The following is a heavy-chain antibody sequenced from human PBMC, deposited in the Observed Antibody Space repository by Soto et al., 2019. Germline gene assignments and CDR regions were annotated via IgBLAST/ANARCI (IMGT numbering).Heavy chain of an antibody. V-gene: IGHV1-18*04. Sequence: ASVKVSCKASGYRFSTYGINWVRQAPGQGLEWLGWTSTNNDDRNYAQKFRGRVTFTTDTSTSTAYMELRSLISYDTAVYFCARERYVASRHSHFDSWGQGTQVTVSS. J-gene: IGHJ4*02. CDR2: TSTNNDDR. D-gene: IGHD6-6*01. CDR3: ARERYVASRHSHFDS. CDR1: GYRFSTYG.